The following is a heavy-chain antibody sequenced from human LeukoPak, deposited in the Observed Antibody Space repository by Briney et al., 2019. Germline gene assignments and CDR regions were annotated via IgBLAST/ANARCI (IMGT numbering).Heavy chain of an antibody. CDR3: ARAGITYYDILTGLTATAFDI. J-gene: IGHJ3*02. Sequence: PSETLSLTCTVSGGSISSYYWSWIRQPPGKGLEWIGYIYYSGSTNYNPSLKSRVTISVDTSKNQFSLKLSSVTAADTAVYYCARAGITYYDILTGLTATAFDIWGQGTMVTVSS. V-gene: IGHV4-59*01. CDR1: GGSISSYY. D-gene: IGHD3-9*01. CDR2: IYYSGST.